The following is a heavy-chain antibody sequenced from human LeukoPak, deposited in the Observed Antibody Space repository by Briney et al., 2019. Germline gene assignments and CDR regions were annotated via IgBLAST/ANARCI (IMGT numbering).Heavy chain of an antibody. Sequence: GGSLRLSCAASRFTFSSYGMHWVRQAPGKGLEWVAFIRYDGSNKYYADSVKGRFTISRDNSKNTLYLQMNSLRAEDTAVYYCAKSLASAQGGDYWGQGTLVTVSS. V-gene: IGHV3-30*02. CDR3: AKSLASAQGGDY. J-gene: IGHJ4*02. D-gene: IGHD3-16*01. CDR1: RFTFSSYG. CDR2: IRYDGSNK.